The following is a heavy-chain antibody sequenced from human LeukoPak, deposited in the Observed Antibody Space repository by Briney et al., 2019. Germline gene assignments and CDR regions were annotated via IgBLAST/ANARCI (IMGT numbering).Heavy chain of an antibody. CDR2: IYTGATT. J-gene: IGHJ4*02. CDR3: ARVASRAFDY. Sequence: GGSLRLSCAASGFTVSSNYMSWVRQAPGKGLEWVSIIYTGATTYYADSVKGRFTLSRDNSKNTLYLQMNSLRAEDTAMYYCARVASRAFDYWGQGTLVTVSS. V-gene: IGHV3-66*01. CDR1: GFTVSSNY.